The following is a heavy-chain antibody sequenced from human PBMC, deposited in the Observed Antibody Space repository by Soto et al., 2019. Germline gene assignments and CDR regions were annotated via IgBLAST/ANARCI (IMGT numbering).Heavy chain of an antibody. CDR1: GFTFSSYG. V-gene: IGHV3-30*18. D-gene: IGHD6-13*01. J-gene: IGHJ4*02. CDR2: VSYDGRDK. Sequence: QVQLVESGGGVVQPGRSLRLSCVASGFTFSSYGMHWVRQAPGKGLEWVAVVSYDGRDKHYADSVKGRFTISRDNSKNTLYLQMNSLRAEDTAVYFCAKDFDLAAAAYYFDYWGQGTLVTVSS. CDR3: AKDFDLAAAAYYFDY.